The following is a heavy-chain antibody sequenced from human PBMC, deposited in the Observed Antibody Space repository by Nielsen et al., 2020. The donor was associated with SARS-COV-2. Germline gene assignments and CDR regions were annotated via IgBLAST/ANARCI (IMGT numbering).Heavy chain of an antibody. J-gene: IGHJ4*02. Sequence: SVKVSCKASGGTFSSYAISWARQAPGQGLEWMGGIIPIFGTANYAQKFQGRVTITADKSTSTAYMELSSLRSEDTAVYYCARDRDCSGGSCPGYWGEGTLVTVS. CDR2: IIPIFGTA. CDR1: GGTFSSYA. D-gene: IGHD2-15*01. V-gene: IGHV1-69*06. CDR3: ARDRDCSGGSCPGY.